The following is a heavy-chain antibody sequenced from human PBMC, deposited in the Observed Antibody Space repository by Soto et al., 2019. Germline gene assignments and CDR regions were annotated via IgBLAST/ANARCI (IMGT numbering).Heavy chain of an antibody. CDR3: ARDDRGYSYGGPPTGIHY. Sequence: TSETLSLTCAVSGDSITSIYHWAWIRQPPGRGLEWLASIYHTGTTYSNPSLKSRVTISVDTSKNQFSLNLRSVTAADSAVYYCARDDRGYSYGGPPTGIHYWGQGTLVTVSS. CDR2: IYHTGTT. V-gene: IGHV4-38-2*02. D-gene: IGHD5-18*01. J-gene: IGHJ4*02. CDR1: GDSITSIYH.